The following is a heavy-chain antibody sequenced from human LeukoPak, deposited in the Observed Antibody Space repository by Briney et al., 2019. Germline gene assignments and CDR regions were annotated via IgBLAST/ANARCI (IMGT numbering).Heavy chain of an antibody. CDR3: ANPPRYFDWPAFDY. Sequence: GGSLRLSCAASGFTFSSYAMSWVRQAPGKGLEWVSAISGSGGSTYYADSVKGRFTISRDNSKNTLYLQMNSLRAEDTAVYYCANPPRYFDWPAFDYWGQGTLVTVSS. D-gene: IGHD3-9*01. CDR1: GFTFSSYA. V-gene: IGHV3-23*01. J-gene: IGHJ4*02. CDR2: ISGSGGST.